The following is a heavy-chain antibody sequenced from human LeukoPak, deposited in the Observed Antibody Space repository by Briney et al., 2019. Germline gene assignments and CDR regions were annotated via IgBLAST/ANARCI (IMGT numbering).Heavy chain of an antibody. D-gene: IGHD6-19*01. V-gene: IGHV1-69-2*01. Sequence: ASVKVSRKVSGYTFTDYYMHWVQQAPGKGLEWVGLVDPEDGETIYAEKFQGRATMTGDTYISTAYMELNRLRSDDTGVYYWAREGNSVAVPFDYWGQGTLVTVSS. CDR1: GYTFTDYY. CDR2: VDPEDGET. J-gene: IGHJ4*02. CDR3: AREGNSVAVPFDY.